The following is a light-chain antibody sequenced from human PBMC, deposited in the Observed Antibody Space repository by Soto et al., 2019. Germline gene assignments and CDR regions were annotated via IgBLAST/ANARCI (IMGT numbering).Light chain of an antibody. CDR3: CSYTSSSTHV. J-gene: IGLJ1*01. V-gene: IGLV2-14*03. CDR2: DVN. CDR1: SSDVGGYNF. Sequence: QSALTRPASVSGSPGQSITISCTGTSSDVGGYNFVSWYQQHPGKVPKLMIFDVNTRPSGVSDRFSGSKSGNTASLTISGVQAEDAGYYYLCSYTSSSTHVFGSGTKLTVL.